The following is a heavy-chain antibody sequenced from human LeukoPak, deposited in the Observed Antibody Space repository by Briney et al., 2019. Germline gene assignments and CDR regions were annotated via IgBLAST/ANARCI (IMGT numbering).Heavy chain of an antibody. D-gene: IGHD3-22*01. CDR2: IIPIFGTA. CDR3: ASGGKYYDSSGYYALCY. Sequence: SVKVSCKASGYTFTSYGISWVRQAPGQGLEWMGGIIPIFGTANYAQKFQGRVTITADEPTSTAYMELSSLRSEDTAVYYCASGGKYYDSSGYYALCYWGQGTLVTVSS. CDR1: GYTFTSYG. V-gene: IGHV1-69*13. J-gene: IGHJ4*02.